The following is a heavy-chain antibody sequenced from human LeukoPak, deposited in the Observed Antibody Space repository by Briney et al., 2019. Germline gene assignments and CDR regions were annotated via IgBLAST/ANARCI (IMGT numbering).Heavy chain of an antibody. D-gene: IGHD4-23*01. J-gene: IGHJ4*02. Sequence: GGSLRLSCAASGFTFSDYYMSWIRQAPGKGLEWVSYISSSGSTIYYADSVKGRFTISRDNAKNTLYLQMNSLRPDDTAIYYRAREWGTVATPAFFDYWGQGTLVTVSS. CDR1: GFTFSDYY. V-gene: IGHV3-11*04. CDR2: ISSSGSTI. CDR3: AREWGTVATPAFFDY.